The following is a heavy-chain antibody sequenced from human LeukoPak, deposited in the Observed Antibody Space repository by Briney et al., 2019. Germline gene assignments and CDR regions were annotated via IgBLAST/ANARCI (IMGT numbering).Heavy chain of an antibody. Sequence: PGGSLRLSCAASGFTFSSYWMHWVRQAPGKGLEWVSASRGSGGSTYYADSVKGRFTISRDNSKNTLYLQMHSLRAEDTAVYYCAKQMAKWALSYFDYWGQGTLVTVSS. CDR3: AKQMAKWALSYFDY. D-gene: IGHD1-26*01. V-gene: IGHV3-23*01. J-gene: IGHJ4*02. CDR2: SRGSGGST. CDR1: GFTFSSYW.